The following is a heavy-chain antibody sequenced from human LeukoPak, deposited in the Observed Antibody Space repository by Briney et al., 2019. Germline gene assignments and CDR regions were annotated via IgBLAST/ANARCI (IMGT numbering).Heavy chain of an antibody. CDR1: GFTFTSSA. V-gene: IGHV1-58*01. CDR2: IVVGSGNT. Sequence: GASVKVSCKASGFTFTSSAVQWVRQARGQRLEWIGWIVVGSGNTNYAQKFQERVTITRDTSTSTVHMELSGLRSEDTAVYYCARDQEAFDYWGQGTLVTVSS. J-gene: IGHJ4*02. CDR3: ARDQEAFDY.